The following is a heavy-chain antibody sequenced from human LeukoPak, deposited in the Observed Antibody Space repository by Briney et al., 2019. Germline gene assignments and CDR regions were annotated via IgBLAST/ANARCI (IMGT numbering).Heavy chain of an antibody. Sequence: GGSLRLSCAASGFSFSNYGMSWVRQAPGKGLEWVSAISGNGGSTYYADSVKGRFTISRDNSKNTLYLQMNSLRAYDTAVYYCAKEGRRYTHLSTGAGDRYPDYGGQGTLVTVSS. V-gene: IGHV3-23*01. D-gene: IGHD2-21*02. CDR1: GFSFSNYG. CDR2: ISGNGGST. CDR3: AKEGRRYTHLSTGAGDRYPDY. J-gene: IGHJ4*02.